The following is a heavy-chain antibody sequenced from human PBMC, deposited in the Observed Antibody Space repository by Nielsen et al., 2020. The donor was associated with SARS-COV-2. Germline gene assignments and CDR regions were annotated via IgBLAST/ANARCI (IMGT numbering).Heavy chain of an antibody. V-gene: IGHV3-30*04. CDR2: ISYDGNE. D-gene: IGHD6-6*01. CDR1: GFTFSNFA. J-gene: IGHJ4*02. Sequence: GGSLRLSCAASGFTFSNFAMHWVRQAPGKGLEWMTIISYDGNEHYADSVKGRFTISRDNSKSIVFLQMNSLKLEDTAVYYCARETIDHTSSFVDYWGQGTLVTVSS. CDR3: ARETIDHTSSFVDY.